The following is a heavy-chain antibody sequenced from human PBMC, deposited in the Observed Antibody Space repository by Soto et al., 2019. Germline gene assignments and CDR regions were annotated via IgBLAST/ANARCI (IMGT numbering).Heavy chain of an antibody. J-gene: IGHJ3*02. CDR2: IYYSGST. D-gene: IGHD5-12*01. CDR1: GGSISSYY. Sequence: PSETLSLTCTVSGGSISSYYWSWIRQPPGKGLEWIGYIYYSGSTNYNPSLKSRVTISVDTSKNQFSLRLSPVTAADTAVYYCASSGEMATTKDAFDIWGQGTMVTVSS. V-gene: IGHV4-59*01. CDR3: ASSGEMATTKDAFDI.